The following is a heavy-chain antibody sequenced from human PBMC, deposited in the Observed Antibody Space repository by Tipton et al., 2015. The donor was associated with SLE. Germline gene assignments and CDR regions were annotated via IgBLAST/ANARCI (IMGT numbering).Heavy chain of an antibody. J-gene: IGHJ5*02. D-gene: IGHD5-12*01. V-gene: IGHV4-59*11. CDR1: GGSISSHY. CDR2: VHSGGST. Sequence: TLSLTCTVSGGSISSHYWSWIRQPPGKRLEWIGHVHSGGSTFYNPSLKSRVSTSMDTSKNQVSLRMTSVTAADTAVYYCATSGYDFLSWFDPWGQGTPVTVSS. CDR3: ATSGYDFLSWFDP.